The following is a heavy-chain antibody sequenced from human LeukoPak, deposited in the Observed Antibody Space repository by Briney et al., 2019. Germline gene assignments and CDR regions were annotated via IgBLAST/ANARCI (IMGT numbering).Heavy chain of an antibody. CDR3: AKTTTGYSSGRYPAWPIDY. V-gene: IGHV3-23*01. CDR1: GFTFGSYA. D-gene: IGHD2-15*01. J-gene: IGHJ4*02. Sequence: GGPLRHSCAASGFTFGSYAMYWVRQAPGKGLEWVSGIFGSGGSAHYADSVKGRFTISRDNSKNTVYLQMDSLRAEDTATYYCAKTTTGYSSGRYPAWPIDYWGQGTLVTVSS. CDR2: IFGSGGSA.